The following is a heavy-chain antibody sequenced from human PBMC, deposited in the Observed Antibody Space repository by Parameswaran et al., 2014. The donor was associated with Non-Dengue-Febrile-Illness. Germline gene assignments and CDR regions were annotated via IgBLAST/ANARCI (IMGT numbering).Heavy chain of an antibody. CDR2: SITVGAP. V-gene: IGHV4-59*01. Sequence: RWIRQPPGRDWSGLGISITVGAPTTTPPSKSRVTISVDTSKNQFSLKLSSVTAADTAVYYCARDLTPDAFDIWGQGTMVTVSS. CDR3: ARDLTPDAFDI. J-gene: IGHJ3*02. D-gene: IGHD1-14*01.